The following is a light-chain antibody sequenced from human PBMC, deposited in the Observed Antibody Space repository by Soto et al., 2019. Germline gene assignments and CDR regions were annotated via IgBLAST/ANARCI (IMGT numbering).Light chain of an antibody. CDR3: QQYGSSPLT. Sequence: EIVLTQSPGTLSLSPGERATLSCRASQAVSSSYLAWYQQKPGQAPRLLIYDASSRATGIPDRFGGSGSGTDFTLTISSLEPEDFALYYCQQYGSSPLTFGQGTRLEIK. CDR2: DAS. V-gene: IGKV3-20*01. J-gene: IGKJ5*01. CDR1: QAVSSSY.